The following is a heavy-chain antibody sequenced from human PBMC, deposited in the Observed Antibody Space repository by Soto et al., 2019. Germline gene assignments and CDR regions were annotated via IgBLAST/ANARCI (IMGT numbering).Heavy chain of an antibody. J-gene: IGHJ3*02. CDR1: GYTFTNYG. CDR2: ISGYNGNA. CDR3: ARYSVIRVVIPFDI. D-gene: IGHD3-22*01. Sequence: QVHLVQSAAEVKKPGASVKVSCKASGYTFTNYGVNWVRQAPGEGLEWMGWISGYNGNAKYAQNFQGRVTMTTDTSTSTAYMELRSLRSDDTAVYYCARYSVIRVVIPFDIWGQGTVVTVSS. V-gene: IGHV1-18*01.